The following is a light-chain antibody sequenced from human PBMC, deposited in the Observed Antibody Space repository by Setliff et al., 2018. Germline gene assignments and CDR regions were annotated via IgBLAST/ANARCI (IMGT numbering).Light chain of an antibody. CDR3: AAWDDSLNGPV. J-gene: IGLJ3*02. CDR1: SSNIGSNT. CDR2: SNN. V-gene: IGLV1-44*01. Sequence: QSALAQPPSASGTPGQRVTISCSGSSSNIGSNTVNWYQQLPGTAPKLRSYSNNQRPSGVPDRFSGSKSGTSASLAISGLQSEDEADYYCAAWDDSLNGPVFGGGTKVTVL.